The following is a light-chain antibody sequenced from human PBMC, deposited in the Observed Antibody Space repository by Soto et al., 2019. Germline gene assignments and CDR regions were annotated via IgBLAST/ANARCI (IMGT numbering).Light chain of an antibody. Sequence: QSALTQPASVSGSPGQSSTISCTGTRSDVGGYDYVSWYQQHPGKAPKLMIFDVTNRPSGVSTRFSGSKSGNTASLTISGLQAEDEADYYCSSYTASGTLYVFGTGTKVTVL. CDR3: SSYTASGTLYV. V-gene: IGLV2-14*03. J-gene: IGLJ1*01. CDR2: DVT. CDR1: RSDVGGYDY.